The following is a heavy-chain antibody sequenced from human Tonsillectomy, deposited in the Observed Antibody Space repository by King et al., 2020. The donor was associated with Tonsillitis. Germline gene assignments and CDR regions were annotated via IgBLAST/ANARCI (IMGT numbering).Heavy chain of an antibody. D-gene: IGHD6-19*01. CDR1: GFTFDDYS. J-gene: IGHJ4*02. CDR3: AKVGRRQYNSPWFLKN. CDR2: ISWDGAST. Sequence: VQLVESGGIMVQPGGSLRLSCAASGFTFDDYSMHWVRQAPGKRLEWVSLISWDGASTYYADSVKGRFTISRDNRKNSVYLQMNGLRTEDAALYYCAKVGRRQYNSPWFLKNWGQEPLVILSP. V-gene: IGHV3-43*01.